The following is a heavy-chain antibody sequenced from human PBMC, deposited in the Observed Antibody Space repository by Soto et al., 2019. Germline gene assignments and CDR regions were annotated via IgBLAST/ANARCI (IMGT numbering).Heavy chain of an antibody. CDR3: AAGRVLVFGVVILDXYGMDV. J-gene: IGHJ6*02. CDR2: IVVGSGNT. CDR1: GFTFTSSA. Sequence: SVKVSCKASGFTFTSSAVQWVRQARGQRLEWIGWIVVGSGNTNYAQKFQERVTITRDMSTSTAYMELSSLRSEDTAVYYCAAGRVLVFGVVILDXYGMDVWG. V-gene: IGHV1-58*01. D-gene: IGHD3-3*01.